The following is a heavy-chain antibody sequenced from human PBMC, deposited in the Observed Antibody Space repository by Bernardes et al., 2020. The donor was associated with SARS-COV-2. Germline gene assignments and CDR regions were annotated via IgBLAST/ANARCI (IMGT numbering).Heavy chain of an antibody. V-gene: IGHV3-66*02. J-gene: IGHJ6*02. CDR2: IYSGTDI. Sequence: GGSLRLSCASSGFTVSNDFINWVRQAPGKGLEWVSVIYSGTDIKYADSVKGRFTISRDNSKNTVYLQMNSLRPEDTAVYYCARDLTIMGMDIWGHGTTVKVSS. D-gene: IGHD5-12*01. CDR3: ARDLTIMGMDI. CDR1: GFTVSNDF.